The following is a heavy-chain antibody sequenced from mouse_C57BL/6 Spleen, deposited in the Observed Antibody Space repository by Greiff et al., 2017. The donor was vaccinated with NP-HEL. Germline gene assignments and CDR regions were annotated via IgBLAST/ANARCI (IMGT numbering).Heavy chain of an antibody. J-gene: IGHJ4*01. CDR2: ISDGGSYT. V-gene: IGHV5-4*01. CDR3: ARERAGRAAMDY. CDR1: GFTFSSYA. Sequence: EVMLVESGGGLVKPGGSLKLSCAASGFTFSSYAMSWVRQTPEKRLEWVATISDGGSYTYYPDNVKGRFTISRDNAKNNLYLQMSHLKSEDTAMYYCARERAGRAAMDYWGQGTSVTVSS. D-gene: IGHD3-1*01.